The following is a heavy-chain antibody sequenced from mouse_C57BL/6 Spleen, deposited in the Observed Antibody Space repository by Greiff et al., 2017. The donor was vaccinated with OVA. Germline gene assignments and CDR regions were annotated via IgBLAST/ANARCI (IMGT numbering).Heavy chain of an antibody. D-gene: IGHD2-4*01. CDR1: GYTFTSYW. CDR2: IDPSDRET. J-gene: IGHJ2*01. Sequence: VQLQQPGAELVRPGSSVKLSCKASGYTFTSYWMHWVKQRPIQGLEWIGNIDPSDRETHYNQKFKDKATLTVDKSSSAAYMQLSSLTSEDSAVYYCARSVYYDYDGSYFDYWGQGTTLTVSS. V-gene: IGHV1-52*01. CDR3: ARSVYYDYDGSYFDY.